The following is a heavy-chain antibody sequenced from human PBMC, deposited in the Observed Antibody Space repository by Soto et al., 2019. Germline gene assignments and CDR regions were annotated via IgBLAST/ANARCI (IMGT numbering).Heavy chain of an antibody. CDR3: ARMWGVGARSWFDP. V-gene: IGHV5-51*01. CDR2: IYPGDSDA. D-gene: IGHD6-6*01. J-gene: IGHJ5*02. Sequence: PRESLKISCKGSGYTFSQYWIGWLRQMPGKGLEWMGIIYPGDSDARYSPSFQGQVTISVDKSISTTYLQWSSLRASDTAMYYCARMWGVGARSWFDPWGQGTQVTVSS. CDR1: GYTFSQYW.